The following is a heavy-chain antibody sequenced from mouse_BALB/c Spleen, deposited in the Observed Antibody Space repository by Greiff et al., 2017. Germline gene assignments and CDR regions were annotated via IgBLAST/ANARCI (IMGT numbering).Heavy chain of an antibody. CDR1: GFTFSSFG. CDR3: ARQGLLRFAY. V-gene: IGHV5-17*02. CDR2: ISSGSSTI. J-gene: IGHJ3*01. D-gene: IGHD2-3*01. Sequence: EVQLVESGGGLVQPGGSRKLSCAASGFTFSSFGMHWVRQAPEKGLEWVAYISSGSSTIYYADTVKGRFTISRDNPKNTLFLQMTSLRSEDTAMYYCARQGLLRFAYWGQGTLVTVSA.